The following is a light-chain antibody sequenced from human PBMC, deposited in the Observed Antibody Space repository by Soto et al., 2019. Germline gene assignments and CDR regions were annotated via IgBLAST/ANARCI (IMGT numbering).Light chain of an antibody. CDR1: QSVGSSY. CDR2: ATS. V-gene: IGKV3-20*01. J-gene: IGKJ1*01. CDR3: QQYDSIPPWT. Sequence: EIVLTQSPGTLSLSPGERATLSCRASQSVGSSYLAWYQQKPGQAPRLLIYATSSRATGIPDRFSGSGSGTDFTLTISRLEPEDFAVYYCQQYDSIPPWTFGQGTRVEVK.